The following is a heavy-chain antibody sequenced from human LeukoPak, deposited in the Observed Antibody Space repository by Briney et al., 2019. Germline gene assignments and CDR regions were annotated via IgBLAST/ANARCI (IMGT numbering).Heavy chain of an antibody. J-gene: IGHJ2*01. D-gene: IGHD2-2*01. CDR3: AGLIWSLGTNWYFDL. Sequence: SETLSLTCSVSDDSITMYYWTWIRQPPGKGLEWIGYVDHTGSTNFNPSLNGRVSISRDTTKNLFSLKLSPVTAADTAVYYCAGLIWSLGTNWYFDLWGRGTLVTVSS. CDR1: DDSITMYY. V-gene: IGHV4-59*08. CDR2: VDHTGST.